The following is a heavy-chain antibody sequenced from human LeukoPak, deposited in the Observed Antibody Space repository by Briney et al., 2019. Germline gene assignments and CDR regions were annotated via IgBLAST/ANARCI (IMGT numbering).Heavy chain of an antibody. Sequence: GGSLRLSCAASGLTFSTNPMHWVRQAPGKGLEWVAVISYDGSAKYYADSVKGRFTISRDNPKNTLYLQMNSLRPEDTAVYYCARSPLDGYNYLDYWGQGTLVTVSS. V-gene: IGHV3-30*04. J-gene: IGHJ4*02. CDR2: ISYDGSAK. CDR1: GLTFSTNP. CDR3: ARSPLDGYNYLDY. D-gene: IGHD5-24*01.